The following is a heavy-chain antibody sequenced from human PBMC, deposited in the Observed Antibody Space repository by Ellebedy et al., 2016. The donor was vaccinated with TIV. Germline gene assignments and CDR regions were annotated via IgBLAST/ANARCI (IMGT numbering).Heavy chain of an antibody. CDR1: GGSFSGYC. Sequence: MPSETLSLTCAVYGGSFSGYCWSWIRQPPGKGLEWIGEINHSGSTNYNPSLKSRVTISVDTSKNQFSLKLSSGTAADTAVYYCASTDHLESYYFDYWGQGTLVTVSS. D-gene: IGHD3-3*01. J-gene: IGHJ4*02. CDR3: ASTDHLESYYFDY. CDR2: INHSGST. V-gene: IGHV4-34*01.